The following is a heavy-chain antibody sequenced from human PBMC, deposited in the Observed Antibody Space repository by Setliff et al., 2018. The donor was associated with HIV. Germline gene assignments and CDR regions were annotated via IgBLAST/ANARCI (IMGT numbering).Heavy chain of an antibody. J-gene: IGHJ4*01. CDR3: ARGSRSPLVNKFRVTPAFDY. CDR2: ISHSGST. Sequence: SETLSLTCAVYGGSFSGHYWSWIRQTPGKGLEWIGDISHSGSTNYNPSLKSRVTISVDTSKNQFSLRLTSVTAADAAVYFCARGSRSPLVNKFRVTPAFDYWGQGTLVTVSS. D-gene: IGHD2-21*02. CDR1: GGSFSGHY. V-gene: IGHV4-34*01.